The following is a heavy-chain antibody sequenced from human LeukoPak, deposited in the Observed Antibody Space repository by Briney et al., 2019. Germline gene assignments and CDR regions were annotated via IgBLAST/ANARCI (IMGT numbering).Heavy chain of an antibody. CDR2: INHSGST. D-gene: IGHD6-13*01. J-gene: IGHJ4*02. V-gene: IGHV4-34*01. CDR3: ARLSIAAALDY. CDR1: GGSFSGYY. Sequence: SGTLSLTCAVYGGSFSGYYWSWIRQPPGKGLEWIGEINHSGSTNYNPSLKSRVTISVDTSKNQFSLKLSSVTAADTAVYYCARLSIAAALDYWGQGTLVTVSS.